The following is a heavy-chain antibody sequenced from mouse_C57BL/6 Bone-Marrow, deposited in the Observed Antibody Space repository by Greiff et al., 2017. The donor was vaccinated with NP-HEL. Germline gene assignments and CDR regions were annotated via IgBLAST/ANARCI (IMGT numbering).Heavy chain of an antibody. CDR2: IYPRSGNT. CDR3: ARGDYGSY. Sequence: QVQLKESGAELARPGASVKLSCKASGYTFTSYGISWVKQRTGQGLEWIGEIYPRSGNTYYNEKFKGKATLTADKSSSTAYMELRSLTSEDSAVYFCARGDYGSYWGQGTLVTVSA. J-gene: IGHJ3*01. CDR1: GYTFTSYG. V-gene: IGHV1-81*01. D-gene: IGHD1-2*01.